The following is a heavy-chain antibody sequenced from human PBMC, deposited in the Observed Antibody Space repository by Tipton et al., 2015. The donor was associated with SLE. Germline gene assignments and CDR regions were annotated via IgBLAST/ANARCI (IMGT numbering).Heavy chain of an antibody. J-gene: IGHJ4*02. D-gene: IGHD3-9*01. CDR1: GGSISSHY. CDR2: IYYSGST. Sequence: PSLTCTVSGGSISSHYWGWIRQPPGKGLEWIGSIYYSGSTYYNPSLKSRVTISVDTSKNQFSLKLSSVTAADTAVYYCARRLTGDAGYFDYWGQGTLVTVSS. CDR3: ARRLTGDAGYFDY. V-gene: IGHV4-39*07.